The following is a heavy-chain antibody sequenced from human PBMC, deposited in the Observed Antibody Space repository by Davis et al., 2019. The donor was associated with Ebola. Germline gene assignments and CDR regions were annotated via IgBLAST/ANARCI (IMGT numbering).Heavy chain of an antibody. CDR1: GYTFTGYY. CDR3: ARVSHCSGGSCYPGGMDV. V-gene: IGHV1-2*04. CDR2: INPNSGGT. D-gene: IGHD2-15*01. J-gene: IGHJ6*02. Sequence: AASVKVSCKASGYTFTGYYMHWVRQAPGQGLEWMGWINPNSGGTNYAQKFQGWVTMTRDTSISTAYMELSRLRSDDTAVYYYARVSHCSGGSCYPGGMDVWGQGTTVTVSS.